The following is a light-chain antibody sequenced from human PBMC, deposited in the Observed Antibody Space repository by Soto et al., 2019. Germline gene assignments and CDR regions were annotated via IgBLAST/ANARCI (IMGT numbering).Light chain of an antibody. CDR3: SSARSYIHVV. CDR2: EVN. V-gene: IGLV2-23*02. J-gene: IGLJ2*01. Sequence: QSALTQPASVSGPLGSRFPSPSPGPVGFVGGDNLVSWFQQHPGKAPKLMIYEVNKRPSGVSNRFSGSKSGNTASLTISGLQAEDEADYYCSSARSYIHVVFGGGTKLTVL. CDR1: VGFVGGDNL.